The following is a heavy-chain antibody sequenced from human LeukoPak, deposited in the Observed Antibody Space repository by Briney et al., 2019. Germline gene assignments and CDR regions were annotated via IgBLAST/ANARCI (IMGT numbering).Heavy chain of an antibody. Sequence: ASVKVSCKASGYTFTSYYIHWVRQAPGQGLEWMGIINPSGGSTTYAQKFQGRVAMTRDTFTSRVYMEVSSLRSEDTAVYYCARTYSSSDEFDYWGQGTLVTVSS. CDR2: INPSGGST. CDR1: GYTFTSYY. J-gene: IGHJ4*02. V-gene: IGHV1-46*01. D-gene: IGHD6-13*01. CDR3: ARTYSSSDEFDY.